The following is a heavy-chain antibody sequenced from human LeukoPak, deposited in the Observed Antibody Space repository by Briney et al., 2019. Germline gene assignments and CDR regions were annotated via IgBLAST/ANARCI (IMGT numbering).Heavy chain of an antibody. CDR3: ARSPHILTGENFDY. J-gene: IGHJ4*02. D-gene: IGHD3-9*01. CDR1: GYTFTSYY. V-gene: IGHV1-2*02. Sequence: ASVKVSCRASGYTFTSYYMHWVRQAPGQGLEWMGWVNLNSGGTNFAQKFQGRVSMTRDTSISTAYMQLSRLRFDDTAVYYCARSPHILTGENFDYWGQGTLLTVSS. CDR2: VNLNSGGT.